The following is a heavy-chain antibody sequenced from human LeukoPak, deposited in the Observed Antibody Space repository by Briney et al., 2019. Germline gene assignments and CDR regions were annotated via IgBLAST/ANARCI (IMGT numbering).Heavy chain of an antibody. J-gene: IGHJ5*02. Sequence: PSETLSLTCTVSGGSISSYYWSWIRQPPGKGLEWIGYIYYSGSTNYNPSLKSRVTISVDTSKNQFSLKLSSVTAADTAVYYCARETKLGSSPPSNWFDPWGQGTLVTVSS. D-gene: IGHD6-6*01. V-gene: IGHV4-59*01. CDR2: IYYSGST. CDR3: ARETKLGSSPPSNWFDP. CDR1: GGSISSYY.